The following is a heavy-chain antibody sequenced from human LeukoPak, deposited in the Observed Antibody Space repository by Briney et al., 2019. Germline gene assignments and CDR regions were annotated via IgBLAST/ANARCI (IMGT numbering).Heavy chain of an antibody. CDR2: IYHSGSP. V-gene: IGHV4-38-2*02. Sequence: IYHSGSPYYNPSLKSRVTISVDTSKNQFSLKLSSVTAADTAVYYCARDKGSGSWPYYFDYWGQGTLVTVSS. D-gene: IGHD1-26*01. CDR3: ARDKGSGSWPYYFDY. J-gene: IGHJ4*02.